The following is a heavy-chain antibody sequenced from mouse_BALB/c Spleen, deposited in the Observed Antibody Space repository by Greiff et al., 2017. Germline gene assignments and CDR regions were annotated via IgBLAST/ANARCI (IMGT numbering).Heavy chain of an antibody. CDR2: IYPSDSYT. J-gene: IGHJ2*01. CDR1: GYTFTSYW. V-gene: IGHV1-69*02. CDR3: TRRNLLSYYFDD. D-gene: IGHD2-1*01. Sequence: QVQLQQPGAELVRPGASVKLSCKASGYTFTSYWINWVKQRPGQGLEWIGNIYPSDSYTNYNQKFKDKATLTVDKSSSTAYMQLSSPTSEDSAVYYCTRRNLLSYYFDDWGQGTTLTVSS.